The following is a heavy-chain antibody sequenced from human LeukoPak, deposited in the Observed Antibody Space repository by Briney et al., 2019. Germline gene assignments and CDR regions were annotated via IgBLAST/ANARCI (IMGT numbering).Heavy chain of an antibody. D-gene: IGHD2-15*01. CDR3: ARQYCSGGSCYIGY. V-gene: IGHV4-38-2*01. CDR1: GYSISSGCY. J-gene: IGHJ4*02. CDR2: IYHSGST. Sequence: SSETLSLTCAVSGYSISSGCYWGWIRQPPGKGLEWVGSIYHSGSTYYNPSLKSRVTISVDTSKSQFSLKLSSVTAADTAVYYCARQYCSGGSCYIGYWGQGTLVTVSS.